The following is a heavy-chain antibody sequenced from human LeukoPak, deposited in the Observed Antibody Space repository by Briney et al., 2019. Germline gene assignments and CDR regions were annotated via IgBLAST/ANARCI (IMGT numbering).Heavy chain of an antibody. V-gene: IGHV5-51*01. CDR1: GYSVTTYW. CDR2: IYLGDSDN. J-gene: IGHJ4*02. Sequence: GESPKISCKGSGYSVTTYWIGWVRPSPRKGVEWVGIIYLGDSDNRYLQSFEGQVSISADNSISTAYLQWSSLKASDTAMYYCARHATCTGGSCYQLDYWGQGTLVTVSS. CDR3: ARHATCTGGSCYQLDY. D-gene: IGHD2-15*01.